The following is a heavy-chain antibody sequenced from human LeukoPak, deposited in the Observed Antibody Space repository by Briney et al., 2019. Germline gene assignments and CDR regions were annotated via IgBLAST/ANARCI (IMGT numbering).Heavy chain of an antibody. D-gene: IGHD3-10*01. J-gene: IGHJ6*02. CDR2: MYSGGIT. Sequence: PGGSLRLSCAASGSTVSNIHMTWVRQAPGKGLEWVSIMYSGGITHYADSVKGRFTISRDNSKNTLYLQMNSLRLEDTAVYYCARDAHTGSGTYWGGVDYYYGMDVWGQGTTVTVSS. CDR1: GSTVSNIH. V-gene: IGHV3-66*01. CDR3: ARDAHTGSGTYWGGVDYYYGMDV.